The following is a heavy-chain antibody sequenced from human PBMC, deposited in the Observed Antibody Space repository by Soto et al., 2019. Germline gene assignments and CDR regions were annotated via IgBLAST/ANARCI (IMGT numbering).Heavy chain of an antibody. CDR1: GYSFTTYW. CDR2: IYPDDSDT. CDR3: ARRGREPYDSGIYGPTGFDY. D-gene: IGHD3-10*01. J-gene: IGHJ4*02. Sequence: EVQLVQSGAEVKKPGESLKISCKASGYSFTTYWIGWVRQMPGKGLEWMGIIYPDDSDTRYSPSFQGQVTISADKSINTAYLQWSSLKASDTAMYYCARRGREPYDSGIYGPTGFDYWGQGTLVTVSS. V-gene: IGHV5-51*01.